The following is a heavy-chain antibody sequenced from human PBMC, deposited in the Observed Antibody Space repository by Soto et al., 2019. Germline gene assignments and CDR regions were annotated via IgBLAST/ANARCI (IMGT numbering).Heavy chain of an antibody. Sequence: EVQLVESGGYSVQPGGSLRLSCVASGFTFSNYGINWVRQAPGKGLEWVSHISSSSSTIYYAESVKGRFTISRDNAKNSLYLQMNSLRGEDTAVYYCATSFITAIGTTAWGQGTLVTVSS. CDR3: ATSFITAIGTTA. CDR1: GFTFSNYG. J-gene: IGHJ4*02. D-gene: IGHD5-18*01. CDR2: ISSSSSTI. V-gene: IGHV3-48*01.